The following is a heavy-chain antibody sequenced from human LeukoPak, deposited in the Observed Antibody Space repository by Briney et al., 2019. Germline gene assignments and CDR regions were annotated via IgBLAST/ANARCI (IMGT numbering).Heavy chain of an antibody. J-gene: IGHJ4*02. CDR1: GGSISSSSYY. CDR2: IYYSGST. V-gene: IGHV4-39*07. Sequence: SETLSLTCTVSGGSISSSSYYWGWIRRPPGKGLEWVGSIYYSGSTYYNPSLKSRVTISVDTSKNQFSLKLSSVTAADTAVYYCASHNTGRVSFDYWGQGTLVTVSS. D-gene: IGHD1-14*01. CDR3: ASHNTGRVSFDY.